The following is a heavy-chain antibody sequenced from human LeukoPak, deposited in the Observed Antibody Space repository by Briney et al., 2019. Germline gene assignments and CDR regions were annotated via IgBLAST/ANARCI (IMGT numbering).Heavy chain of an antibody. CDR1: GFTFSNYS. Sequence: GGSLRLYCAASGFTFSNYSMNWVRQAPGKGLEWVSSISSSGRYIYYADSVKVRFTISRDNAKKSVYLQMNSLRAEDTTVYYCARGGDIEAHMDVWGKGTTVTVSS. D-gene: IGHD2-15*01. J-gene: IGHJ6*03. CDR3: ARGGDIEAHMDV. V-gene: IGHV3-21*01. CDR2: ISSSGRYI.